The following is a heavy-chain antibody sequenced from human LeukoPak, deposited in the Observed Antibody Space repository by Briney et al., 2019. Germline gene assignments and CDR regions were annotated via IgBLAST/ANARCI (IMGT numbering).Heavy chain of an antibody. CDR2: INTDGSYS. Sequence: GGSLRLSCAASGFTFSYFWMHWFRQTPGKGLVWVSCINTDGSYSSYADVVKGRFTMSRDNVKNTLYLQMNSLRVEDTAVYYCARDPRNVGLAPWGQGTLVTVSS. V-gene: IGHV3-74*01. J-gene: IGHJ5*02. CDR1: GFTFSYFW. D-gene: IGHD2-15*01. CDR3: ARDPRNVGLAP.